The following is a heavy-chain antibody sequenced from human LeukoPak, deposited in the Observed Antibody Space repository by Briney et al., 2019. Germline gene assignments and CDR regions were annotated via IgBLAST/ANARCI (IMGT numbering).Heavy chain of an antibody. CDR1: GFTFSSYA. Sequence: GGSLRLSCAASGFTFSSYAMHWVRQAPGKGLEWVAVISYDGSNKYYADSAKGRFTISRDNSRNTVYVQMNSLTPEDTAVYYCVKGLDYSSSQMDSRGQGTLVTVSS. D-gene: IGHD6-6*01. J-gene: IGHJ4*02. CDR3: VKGLDYSSSQMDS. CDR2: ISYDGSNK. V-gene: IGHV3-30*14.